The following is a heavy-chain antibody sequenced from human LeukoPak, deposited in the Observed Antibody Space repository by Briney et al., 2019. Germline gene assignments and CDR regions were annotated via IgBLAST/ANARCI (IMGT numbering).Heavy chain of an antibody. CDR3: ARGRFGLLWFGELER. D-gene: IGHD3-10*01. CDR2: IIPIFGTA. CDR1: GGTFSSYA. V-gene: IGHV1-69*01. J-gene: IGHJ4*02. Sequence: SVKVSCKASGGTFSSYAISWVRQAPGQGLEWMGGIIPIFGTANYAQRFQGRVTITADEATSTAYMELSRLRSEDTAVYYCARGRFGLLWFGELERWGQGTLVTVSS.